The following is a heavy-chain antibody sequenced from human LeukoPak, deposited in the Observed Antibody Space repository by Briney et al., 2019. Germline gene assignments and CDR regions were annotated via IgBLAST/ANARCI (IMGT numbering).Heavy chain of an antibody. CDR3: AKDFQWLRAMDV. V-gene: IGHV3-30-3*01. CDR1: GFTFSNYA. J-gene: IGHJ6*02. CDR2: MSYNGSNK. D-gene: IGHD6-19*01. Sequence: GGSLSLSCAASGFTFSNYAMHWVRQAPGKGLEWLAVMSYNGSNKYYADSVKGRFTISRDNSKNTLYVQINTLRVEDTGVYFCAKDFQWLRAMDVWGQETTVTVSS.